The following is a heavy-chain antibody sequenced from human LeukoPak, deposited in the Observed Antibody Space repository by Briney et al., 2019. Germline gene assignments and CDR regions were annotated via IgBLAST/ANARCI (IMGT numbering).Heavy chain of an antibody. J-gene: IGHJ6*03. CDR3: ARSVYYYHHYMDV. D-gene: IGHD5/OR15-5a*01. Sequence: SETLSLTCAVSGGSFSGYYWSWIRQPPGKGLEWMGEINHSGSTNYNPSLKSRVTISVDTSKNQVYLKLSSVTAADPAVYYCARSVYYYHHYMDVWGKGTTVTVSS. V-gene: IGHV4-34*01. CDR2: INHSGST. CDR1: GGSFSGYY.